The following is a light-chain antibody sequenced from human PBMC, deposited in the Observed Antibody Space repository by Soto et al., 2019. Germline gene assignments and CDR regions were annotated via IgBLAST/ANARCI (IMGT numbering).Light chain of an antibody. CDR3: QQYNTLSIT. V-gene: IGKV1-5*01. CDR1: QSISDY. J-gene: IGKJ5*01. CDR2: DAS. Sequence: GDSDIITCRASQSISDYLAWYQQKPGKDPKLLIYDASNLESGVPSTFSGSGSGTEFTLTISSLQPDDFATYYCQQYNTLSITFGQGKRLEIK.